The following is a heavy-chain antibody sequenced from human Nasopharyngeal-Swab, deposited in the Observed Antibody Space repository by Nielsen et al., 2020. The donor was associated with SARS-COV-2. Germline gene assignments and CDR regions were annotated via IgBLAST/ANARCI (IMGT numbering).Heavy chain of an antibody. J-gene: IGHJ4*02. V-gene: IGHV3-69-1*01. Sequence: VRQAPGKGLQWISYITSGNSVQYADSVRGRFTISRDNAKNSLYLQMNSLRAEDTAVYYCAREHREASYDFWSGYYDYWGQGTLVTVSS. D-gene: IGHD3-3*01. CDR2: ITSGNSV. CDR3: AREHREASYDFWSGYYDY.